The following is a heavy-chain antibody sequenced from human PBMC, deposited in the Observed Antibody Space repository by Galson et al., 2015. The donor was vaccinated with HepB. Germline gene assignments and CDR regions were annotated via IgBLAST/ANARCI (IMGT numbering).Heavy chain of an antibody. Sequence: SLRLSCAASGFTFSSYGMHWVRQAPGKGLEWVSYISSSSSTIYYADSVKGRFTISRDNAKNSLYLQMNSLRAEDTAVYYCARDDIEVVPAASTFDYWGQGTLVTVSS. CDR1: GFTFSSYG. V-gene: IGHV3-48*04. CDR3: ARDDIEVVPAASTFDY. J-gene: IGHJ4*02. D-gene: IGHD2-2*01. CDR2: ISSSSSTI.